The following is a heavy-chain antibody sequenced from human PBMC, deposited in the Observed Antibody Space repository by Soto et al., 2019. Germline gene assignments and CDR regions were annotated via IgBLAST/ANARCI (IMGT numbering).Heavy chain of an antibody. V-gene: IGHV3-9*01. CDR2: ISWNSGSI. CDR1: GFTFDDYA. J-gene: IGHJ3*02. D-gene: IGHD6-19*01. CDR3: AKDIEVAAVAVEYFAFDI. Sequence: PGGSLRLSCAASGFTFDDYAMHWVRQAPGKGLEWVSGISWNSGSIGYADSVKGRFTISRDNAKNSLYLQMNSLRAEDTALYYCAKDIEVAAVAVEYFAFDIWGQGTMVTVSS.